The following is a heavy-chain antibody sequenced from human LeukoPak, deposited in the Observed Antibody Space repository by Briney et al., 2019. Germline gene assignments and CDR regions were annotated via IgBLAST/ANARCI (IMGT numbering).Heavy chain of an antibody. J-gene: IGHJ4*02. CDR3: ARDSWLNDRIDY. Sequence: ASVKVSCKASGYTFTGYYMHWVRQAPGQGLEWVGWINPKNGGSNYAQKFQGRVTMTRDRSISTAYMELSRLRSDDTAVYYCARDSWLNDRIDYWGQGTLVTVSS. CDR1: GYTFTGYY. D-gene: IGHD1-1*01. CDR2: INPKNGGS. V-gene: IGHV1-2*02.